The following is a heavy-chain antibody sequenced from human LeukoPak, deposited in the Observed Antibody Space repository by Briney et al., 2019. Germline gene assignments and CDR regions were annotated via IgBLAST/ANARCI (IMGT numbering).Heavy chain of an antibody. CDR1: GFTFSSYG. CDR2: IRYDGSNK. V-gene: IGHV3-30*02. D-gene: IGHD3-22*01. CDR3: AKLILNSGGGDYYDSSGCYYDDY. J-gene: IGHJ4*02. Sequence: GGSLRLSCAASGFTFSSYGMHWVRQAPGKGLEWVAFIRYDGSNKYYADSVKGRFTISRDNSKNTLYLQMNSLRAEDTAVYYCAKLILNSGGGDYYDSSGCYYDDYWGQGTLVTVSS.